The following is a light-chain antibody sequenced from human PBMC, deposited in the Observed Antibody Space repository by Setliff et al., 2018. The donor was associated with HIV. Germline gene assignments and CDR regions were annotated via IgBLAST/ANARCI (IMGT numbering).Light chain of an antibody. CDR3: SSYRSGNTLV. CDR2: EVS. Sequence: QSVLTQPASVSGSPGQSITISCTGTSSDVGVYNFVSWYQQHPGKAPKLMIYEVSTRPSGVSNRFSGSKSGNQAFLTISGLQADDEADYYCSSYRSGNTLVFGTGTKVTVL. CDR1: SSDVGVYNF. V-gene: IGLV2-14*01. J-gene: IGLJ1*01.